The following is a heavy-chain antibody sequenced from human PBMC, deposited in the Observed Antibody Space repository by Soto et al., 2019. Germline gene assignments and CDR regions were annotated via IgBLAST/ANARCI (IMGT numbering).Heavy chain of an antibody. V-gene: IGHV4-31*03. CDR2: IYYSGST. J-gene: IGHJ6*02. D-gene: IGHD1-1*01. CDR1: GGSISSGGYY. Sequence: PSETLSLTCPVSGGSISSGGYYWSWIRQHPGKGLEWIGYIYYSGSTYYNPSLKSRVTISVDTSKNQFSLKLSSVTAADTAVYYCARDQLHGRVYGMDVWGQGTTVTVSS. CDR3: ARDQLHGRVYGMDV.